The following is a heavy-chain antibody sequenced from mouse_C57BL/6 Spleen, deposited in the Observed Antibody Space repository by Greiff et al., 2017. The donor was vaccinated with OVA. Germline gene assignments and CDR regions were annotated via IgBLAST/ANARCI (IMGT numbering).Heavy chain of an antibody. J-gene: IGHJ2*01. CDR3: ARQSYYDYDVHYFDY. CDR2: ISGGGGNT. CDR1: GFTFSSYT. D-gene: IGHD2-4*01. V-gene: IGHV5-9*01. Sequence: EVKLMESGGGLVKPGGSLKLSCAASGFTFSSYTMSWVRQTPEKRLEWVATISGGGGNTYYPDSVKGRFTISRDNAKNTLYLQMSSLRSEDTALYYCARQSYYDYDVHYFDYWGQGTTLTVSS.